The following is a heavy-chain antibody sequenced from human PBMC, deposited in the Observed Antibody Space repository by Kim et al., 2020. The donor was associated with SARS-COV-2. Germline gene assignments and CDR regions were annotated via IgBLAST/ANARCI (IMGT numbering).Heavy chain of an antibody. D-gene: IGHD6-13*01. V-gene: IGHV1-69*04. J-gene: IGHJ4*02. Sequence: AKTVPGSATTTADKATSTAYMELSSLRSEDTAVYYCARDRGSWGYYLDYWGQGTLVTVSS. CDR3: ARDRGSWGYYLDY.